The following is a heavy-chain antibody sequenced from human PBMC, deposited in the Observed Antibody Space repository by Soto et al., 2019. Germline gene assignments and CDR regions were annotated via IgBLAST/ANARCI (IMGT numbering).Heavy chain of an antibody. CDR2: TYYRSKWYN. CDR1: GDSVSSNSAA. V-gene: IGHV6-1*01. Sequence: SQTLSLTCAISGDSVSSNSAAWNWIRQSPSRALEWLGRTYYRSKWYNDYAVSVKSRITINPDTSKNQFSLQLNSVTPEDTAVYYCARDPGRQHYYYYYMDVWGKGTTVTVSS. D-gene: IGHD3-10*01. J-gene: IGHJ6*03. CDR3: ARDPGRQHYYYYYMDV.